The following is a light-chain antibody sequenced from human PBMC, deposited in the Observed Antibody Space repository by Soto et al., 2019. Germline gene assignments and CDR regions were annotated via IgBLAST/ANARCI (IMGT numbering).Light chain of an antibody. V-gene: IGKV3-20*01. J-gene: IGKJ1*01. Sequence: EIVLTQSPGTLSLSPGERATLSCRASQSVSSSYLAWNQQKPGQAPGLLIYGASSRATGIPDMFSGSGSGTDFTLTISRLEPEDFAVYYCQQYGSSRTFGQGTKVEIK. CDR1: QSVSSSY. CDR3: QQYGSSRT. CDR2: GAS.